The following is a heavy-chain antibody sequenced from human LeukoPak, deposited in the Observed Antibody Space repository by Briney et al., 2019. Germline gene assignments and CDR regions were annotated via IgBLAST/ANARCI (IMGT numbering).Heavy chain of an antibody. J-gene: IGHJ4*02. CDR3: AKHYYCDSSGYHLDY. CDR2: IIPIFGTA. Sequence: SVTVSCTASGGTFSSYAISWVRQAPGQGLEWMGGIIPIFGTANYAQKFQGRVTITADESTSTAYMELSSLRSEDTAVYYCAKHYYCDSSGYHLDYWGQGTLVTVSS. D-gene: IGHD3-22*01. CDR1: GGTFSSYA. V-gene: IGHV1-69*13.